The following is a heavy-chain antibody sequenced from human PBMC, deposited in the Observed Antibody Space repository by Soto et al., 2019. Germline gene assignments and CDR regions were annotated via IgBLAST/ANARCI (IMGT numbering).Heavy chain of an antibody. CDR3: ARECQLPGGPFDS. CDR1: GFTFRSYW. J-gene: IGHJ4*02. D-gene: IGHD3-16*01. Sequence: EVQLVESGGGLVQPGGSLRLSCAASGFTFRSYWMHWVRQAPGKGLVWVSRINSDGRSTSYADSVKGRFTISRDNAKNRLYLQMTSLRAEETAVYYSARECQLPGGPFDSWGQGTLVTVSS. V-gene: IGHV3-74*01. CDR2: INSDGRST.